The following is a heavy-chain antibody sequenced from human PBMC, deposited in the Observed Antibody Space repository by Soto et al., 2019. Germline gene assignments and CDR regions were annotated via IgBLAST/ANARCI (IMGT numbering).Heavy chain of an antibody. J-gene: IGHJ4*02. V-gene: IGHV5-10-1*01. CDR2: IDPSDSYT. Sequence: PGESLKISCKGSGYSFTSYWINWVRQMPGKGLEWMGRIDPSDSYTNYSPSFQGLVTISVDKSISTAYLQWSSLKASDTAMYYCARRRTRGYDSGSYEFDYWGQGSLVTVSS. D-gene: IGHD3-10*01. CDR1: GYSFTSYW. CDR3: ARRRTRGYDSGSYEFDY.